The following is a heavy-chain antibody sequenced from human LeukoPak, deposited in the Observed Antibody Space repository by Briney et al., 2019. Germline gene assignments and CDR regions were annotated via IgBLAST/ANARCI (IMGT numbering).Heavy chain of an antibody. CDR1: GGSISSGDYY. Sequence: SQTLSLTCTVSGGSISSGDYYWSWIRQPPGKGLEWIGYIYYSGSTYYNPSLKSRVTISVDTSKNQFSLKLSSVTAADMAVYYCARDRVYSYGRNFDYWGQGTLVTVSS. CDR2: IYYSGST. V-gene: IGHV4-30-4*01. CDR3: ARDRVYSYGRNFDY. D-gene: IGHD5-18*01. J-gene: IGHJ4*02.